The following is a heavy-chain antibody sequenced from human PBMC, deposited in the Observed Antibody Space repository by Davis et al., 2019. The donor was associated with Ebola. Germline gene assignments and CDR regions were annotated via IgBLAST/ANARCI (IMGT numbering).Heavy chain of an antibody. CDR1: GGTFSSYT. V-gene: IGHV1-24*01. D-gene: IGHD2-2*02. J-gene: IGHJ4*02. Sequence: ASVKVSCKASGGTFSSYTITWVRQAPGKGLEWIGSFETEDGETIYAQKFQGRVTMTGDTSTETAYMDLSSLRSDDTAVYYCATDPDIPAGVGYWGQGTLVTVTS. CDR3: ATDPDIPAGVGY. CDR2: FETEDGET.